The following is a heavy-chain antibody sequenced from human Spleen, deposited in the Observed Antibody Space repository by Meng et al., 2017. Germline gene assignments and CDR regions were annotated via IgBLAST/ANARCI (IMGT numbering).Heavy chain of an antibody. CDR3: AKVFRGAMG. V-gene: IGHV3-23*04. Sequence: EVQFVGSGGGLVMPGGSLRLSCEGSGFTFSNAYMTWVRQVPGKRLEWVSAISGSGGSTYYADSVKGRFTISRDNSKNTLYLQMNSLRAEDTAVYYCAKVFRGAMGWGQGTLVTVSS. CDR1: GFTFSNAY. J-gene: IGHJ4*02. CDR2: ISGSGGST. D-gene: IGHD3-16*01.